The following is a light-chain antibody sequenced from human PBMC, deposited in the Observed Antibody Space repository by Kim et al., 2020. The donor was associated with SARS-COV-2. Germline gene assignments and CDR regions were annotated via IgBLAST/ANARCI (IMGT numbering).Light chain of an antibody. CDR2: RAS. CDR3: QQYGNSVT. CDR1: QSVTSAY. V-gene: IGKV3-20*01. Sequence: EIVLTQSPGTLSLSPGERATLFCRASQSVTSAYLAWYQQKPGQPPRLLIYRASSRATGIPDRFSGSGSGTDFILTISRLEPEDFAVYYCQQYGNSVTFGGGTKVVIK. J-gene: IGKJ4*01.